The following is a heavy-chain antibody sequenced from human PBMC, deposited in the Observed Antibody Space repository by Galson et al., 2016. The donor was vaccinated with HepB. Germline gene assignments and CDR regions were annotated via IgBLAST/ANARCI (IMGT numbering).Heavy chain of an antibody. J-gene: IGHJ4*02. CDR1: GFTFNNNW. V-gene: IGHV3-74*01. D-gene: IGHD1-26*01. Sequence: SLRLSCAASGFTFNNNWMHWVRQAPGKGLVWVSRIDSDGGRITYADSVKGRLTISRDNAKSTLYLQMNSLRAEDTAVYYCARHIGGRGYFDYWGQGSLVTVSS. CDR2: IDSDGGRI. CDR3: ARHIGGRGYFDY.